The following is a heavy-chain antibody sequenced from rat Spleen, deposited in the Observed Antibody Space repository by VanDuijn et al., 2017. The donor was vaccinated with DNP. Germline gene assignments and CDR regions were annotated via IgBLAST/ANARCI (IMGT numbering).Heavy chain of an antibody. Sequence: EVQLVESGGGPVQPGRSLKVSCVASGFSFNDYWMGWVRQAPGKGLEWVATIIYDGSSTYYRDSVKGRFTISRDNAKSTLYLQMDSLRSEDTATYYCARLYGGPDYWGQGVMVTVSS. J-gene: IGHJ2*01. CDR1: GFSFNDYW. CDR2: IIYDGSST. CDR3: ARLYGGPDY. D-gene: IGHD1-11*01. V-gene: IGHV5-29*01.